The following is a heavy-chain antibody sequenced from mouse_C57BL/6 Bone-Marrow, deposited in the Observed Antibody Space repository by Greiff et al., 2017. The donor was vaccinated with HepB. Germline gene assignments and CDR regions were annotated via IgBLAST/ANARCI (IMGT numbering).Heavy chain of an antibody. Sequence: VQLQQSGAELVKPGASVKLSCTASGFNFKDYYMHWVKQRTEQGLEWIGRIDPEDGETKYAPKFQGKATITADTSSNTAYLQLSSLSSEDTAVYYCASPYYYGSSYPWYFDVWGTGTTVTVSS. CDR3: ASPYYYGSSYPWYFDV. CDR1: GFNFKDYY. J-gene: IGHJ1*03. D-gene: IGHD1-1*01. V-gene: IGHV14-2*01. CDR2: IDPEDGET.